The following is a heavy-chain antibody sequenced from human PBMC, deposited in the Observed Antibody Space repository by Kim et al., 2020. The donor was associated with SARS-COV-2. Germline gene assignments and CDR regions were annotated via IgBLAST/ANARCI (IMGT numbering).Heavy chain of an antibody. J-gene: IGHJ5*02. CDR2: SHPCGSG. CDR3: ARTRDEKYYDFWSGYRCWFDP. D-gene: IGHD3-3*01. V-gene: IGHV4-34*01. Sequence: SETLSLTCAVYGGSFSGCYWSWSWMRQAPGMEWVGKSHPCGSGNSYQYLNRRVTIAVDTSKYQFSLKLSSVTAADTAVYYCARTRDEKYYDFWSGYRCWFDPWGQGTLVTVSS. CDR1: GGSFSGCY.